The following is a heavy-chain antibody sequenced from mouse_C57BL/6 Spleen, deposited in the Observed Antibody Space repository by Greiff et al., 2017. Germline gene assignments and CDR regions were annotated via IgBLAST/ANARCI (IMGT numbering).Heavy chain of an antibody. J-gene: IGHJ2*01. Sequence: VKLQQSGPELVKPGASVKISCKASGYAFSSSWMNWVKQRPGKGLEWIGRIYPGDGDTNYNGKFKGKATLTADKSSSTAYMQLSSLTSEDSAVYFCALDGPYYFDYWGQGTTLTVSS. CDR3: ALDGPYYFDY. CDR1: GYAFSSSW. CDR2: IYPGDGDT. D-gene: IGHD2-3*01. V-gene: IGHV1-82*01.